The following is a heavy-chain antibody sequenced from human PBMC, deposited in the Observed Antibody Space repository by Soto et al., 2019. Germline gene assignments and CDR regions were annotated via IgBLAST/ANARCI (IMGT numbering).Heavy chain of an antibody. V-gene: IGHV1-69*06. CDR2: IIPIFGTA. Sequence: SVRVSCKASGGTFSSYAISWVRQAPGQGLEWMGGIIPIFGTANYAQKFQGRVTITADKSTSTAYMELSSLRSEDTAVYYCARTKYGSGSYRLFDYWGQGTLVTVSS. CDR1: GGTFSSYA. D-gene: IGHD3-10*01. CDR3: ARTKYGSGSYRLFDY. J-gene: IGHJ4*02.